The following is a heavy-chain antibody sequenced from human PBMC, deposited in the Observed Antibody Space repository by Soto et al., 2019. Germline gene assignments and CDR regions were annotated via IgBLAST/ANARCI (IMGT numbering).Heavy chain of an antibody. D-gene: IGHD6-13*01. CDR2: IYYSGST. V-gene: IGHV4-61*01. J-gene: IGHJ4*02. CDR3: ARGGRGIAAAGTFFDD. Sequence: SETLSLTCTVSGGSVSSGSYYWSWIRQPPGKGLEWIGYIYYSGSTNYNPSLKSRVTISVDTSKNQFSLKLSSVTAADTAVYYCARGGRGIAAAGTFFDDWGQGTLVTVSS. CDR1: GGSVSSGSYY.